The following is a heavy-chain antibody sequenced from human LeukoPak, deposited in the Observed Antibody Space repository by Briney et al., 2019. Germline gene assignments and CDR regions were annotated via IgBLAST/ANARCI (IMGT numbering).Heavy chain of an antibody. CDR3: ARGSRYCSGGSCTKY. V-gene: IGHV1-3*01. CDR2: INAGNGNT. D-gene: IGHD2-15*01. CDR1: GYTFTSYA. J-gene: IGHJ4*02. Sequence: GASVKVSCKASGYTFTSYAMHWVRQAPGQRLEWMGWINAGNGNTKYSQKFQGRVTITRDTSASTAYMELSSLRSEDTAVYYCARGSRYCSGGSCTKYWGQGTLVTVSS.